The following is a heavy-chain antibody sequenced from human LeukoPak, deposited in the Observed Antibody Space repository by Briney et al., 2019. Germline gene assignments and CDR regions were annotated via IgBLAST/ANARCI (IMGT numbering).Heavy chain of an antibody. CDR2: ISNDGSNK. CDR1: GFTFSTYA. V-gene: IGHV3-30*04. D-gene: IGHD3-22*01. J-gene: IGHJ4*02. CDR3: ARDYYESSGYYPWNY. Sequence: PGGSPRLSCAASGFTFSTYAIHWVRQAPGKGLEWVAVISNDGSNKYYADSVKGRFTISRDNSKNTLYLQMNSLRAEDTAVYYCARDYYESSGYYPWNYWGQGTLVTVSS.